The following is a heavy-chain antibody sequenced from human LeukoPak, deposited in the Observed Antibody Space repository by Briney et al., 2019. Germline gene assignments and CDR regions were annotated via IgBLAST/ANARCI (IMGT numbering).Heavy chain of an antibody. J-gene: IGHJ4*02. V-gene: IGHV3-30-3*01. CDR2: ISYDGSNK. D-gene: IGHD3-9*01. CDR3: ARAGLRYFDWLLWGFDY. CDR1: GFTFSNAW. Sequence: GGSLRLSCAASGFTFSNAWLNWVRQAPAKGLEWVAVISYDGSNKYYADSVKGRFTISRDNSKNTLYLQMNSLRAEDTAVYYCARAGLRYFDWLLWGFDYWGQGTLVTVSS.